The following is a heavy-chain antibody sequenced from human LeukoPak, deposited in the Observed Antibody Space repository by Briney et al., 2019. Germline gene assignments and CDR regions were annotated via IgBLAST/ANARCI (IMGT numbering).Heavy chain of an antibody. CDR1: GYSISSGYY. Sequence: SETLSLTCTVSGYSISSGYYWGWIRQPPGKGLEWIGSIYHSGSTYYNPSLKSRVTISVDTSKNQFSRNLSSVTAADTAVYYCAREGEMATAPAVDYWGQGTLVTVSS. V-gene: IGHV4-38-2*02. D-gene: IGHD5-24*01. J-gene: IGHJ4*02. CDR2: IYHSGST. CDR3: AREGEMATAPAVDY.